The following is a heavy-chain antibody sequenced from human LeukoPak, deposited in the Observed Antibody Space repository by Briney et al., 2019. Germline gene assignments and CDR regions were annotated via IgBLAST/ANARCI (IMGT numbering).Heavy chain of an antibody. Sequence: SETLSLTCTVSGGSISSYYWSWIRQPPGKGLEWIGYIYYSGSTNYNPSLKSRVTISVDTSKNQFSLKLSSVTAADTAVYYCARHVRNYYDSSGYSGWFDPWGQGTLVTVSS. CDR2: IYYSGST. V-gene: IGHV4-59*08. CDR1: GGSISSYY. D-gene: IGHD3-22*01. CDR3: ARHVRNYYDSSGYSGWFDP. J-gene: IGHJ5*02.